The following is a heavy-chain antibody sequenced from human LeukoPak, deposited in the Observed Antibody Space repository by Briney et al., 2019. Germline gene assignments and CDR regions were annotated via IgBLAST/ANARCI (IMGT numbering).Heavy chain of an antibody. CDR2: ISYDGSNK. D-gene: IGHD3-3*01. V-gene: IGHV3-30-3*01. J-gene: IGHJ4*02. CDR3: ARDQRFWSGYYFQDY. Sequence: GGSLRLSCAASGFTFSSYPMHWVRQAPGKGLEWVALISYDGSNKYYADSVKGRFTISRDNSKNTLYLQVNSLRAEDTAMYYCARDQRFWSGYYFQDYWGQGTLVTVSS. CDR1: GFTFSSYP.